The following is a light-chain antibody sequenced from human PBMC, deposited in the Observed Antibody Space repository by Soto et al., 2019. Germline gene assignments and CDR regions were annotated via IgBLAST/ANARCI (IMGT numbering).Light chain of an antibody. J-gene: IGKJ5*01. CDR1: QSISSY. CDR3: QQRSNWPPIT. Sequence: EIVLTQSPATLSLSPGERATLSCGASQSISSYLAWYQQKPGQAPRLLIYDASNRAAGIPARFSGSGSGTDFPLTISSLEPEDCAVYYCQQRSNWPPITFGQGTRLEIK. CDR2: DAS. V-gene: IGKV3-11*01.